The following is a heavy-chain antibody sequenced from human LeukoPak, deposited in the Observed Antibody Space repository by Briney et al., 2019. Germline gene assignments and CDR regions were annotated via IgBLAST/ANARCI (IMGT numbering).Heavy chain of an antibody. Sequence: ASVKVSCKASGGTFSSYTISWVRQAPGQGLVWMGRIIPILGIANYAQKFQGRVTITADKSTSTAYMELSSLRSEDTAVYYCARDLPSRAFDIWGQGTMVTVSS. J-gene: IGHJ3*02. CDR1: GGTFSSYT. V-gene: IGHV1-69*04. CDR3: ARDLPSRAFDI. CDR2: IIPILGIA.